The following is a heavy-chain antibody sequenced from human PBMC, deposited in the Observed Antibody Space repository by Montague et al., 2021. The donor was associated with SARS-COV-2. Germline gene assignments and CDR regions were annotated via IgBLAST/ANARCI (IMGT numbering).Heavy chain of an antibody. CDR1: GGSFRGYY. CDR2: INHSGSA. CDR3: ARHSRRWLQLIAPFFDY. Sequence: SETLSLTCTVYGGSFRGYYWNWVRQPPGKGLEWIGEINHSGSANYNPSLKRRVTISVDTSKNQFSLKLSSVTAADTAVYYCARHSRRWLQLIAPFFDYWGQGTLVTVSS. J-gene: IGHJ4*02. V-gene: IGHV4-34*01. D-gene: IGHD5-24*01.